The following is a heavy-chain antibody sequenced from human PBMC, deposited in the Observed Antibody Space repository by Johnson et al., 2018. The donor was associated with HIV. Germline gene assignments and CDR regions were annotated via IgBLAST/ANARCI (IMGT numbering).Heavy chain of an antibody. V-gene: IGHV3-30*18. CDR1: GFTFSSYG. CDR3: AKDPSYIVATAMTDAFDI. Sequence: QVQLVESGGGVVQPGRSLRLSCAASGFTFSSYGMHWVRQAPGKGLEWVAVISYDGRNKYYADSVKVRFTISRENSNNTLYLQMNSLRAEDTAVDYCAKDPSYIVATAMTDAFDIWGQGTMVTVSS. J-gene: IGHJ3*02. D-gene: IGHD5-12*01. CDR2: ISYDGRNK.